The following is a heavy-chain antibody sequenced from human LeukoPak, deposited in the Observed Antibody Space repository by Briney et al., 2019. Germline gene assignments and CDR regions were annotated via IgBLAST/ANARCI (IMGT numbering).Heavy chain of an antibody. CDR2: IRGSGTDT. D-gene: IGHD3/OR15-3a*01. CDR3: AKRNDFGSHHVMPADN. Sequence: GGSLRLSCAASGFSFSSYAMSWVRQAPGKGLEWVSVIRGSGTDTYYADSVKGRFTISRDNSKNTLYLQMDSLRVEDPAVYYCAKRNDFGSHHVMPADNWGQGTLVTVSS. J-gene: IGHJ4*02. V-gene: IGHV3-23*01. CDR1: GFSFSSYA.